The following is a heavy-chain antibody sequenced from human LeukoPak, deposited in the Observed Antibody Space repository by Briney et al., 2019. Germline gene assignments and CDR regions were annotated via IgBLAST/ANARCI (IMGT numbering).Heavy chain of an antibody. CDR1: GFTFSSYA. D-gene: IGHD3-22*01. Sequence: GGSLRLSCAASGFTFSSYAMHWVRQAPGKGVEWVAVISYDGSSKYYADSVKGRFTISRDNSKNTLYLQMNSLRAEDTAVYYCARSGYSGYFEFAYWGQGTLVTVSS. CDR2: ISYDGSSK. J-gene: IGHJ4*02. V-gene: IGHV3-30*04. CDR3: ARSGYSGYFEFAY.